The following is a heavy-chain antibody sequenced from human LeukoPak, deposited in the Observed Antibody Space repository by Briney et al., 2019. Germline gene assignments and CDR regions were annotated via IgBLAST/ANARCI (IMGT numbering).Heavy chain of an antibody. J-gene: IGHJ4*02. D-gene: IGHD5-12*01. Sequence: ASVKVSCKASGYTFTSYDINWVRQATGQGVEGMGWMDPNSGNTRYAQKFQGRVTLPRNNSISTAYMELSSLRSEDTAVYYCARSSESGSFDYWGQGTLVTVSS. V-gene: IGHV1-8*03. CDR3: ARSSESGSFDY. CDR2: MDPNSGNT. CDR1: GYTFTSYD.